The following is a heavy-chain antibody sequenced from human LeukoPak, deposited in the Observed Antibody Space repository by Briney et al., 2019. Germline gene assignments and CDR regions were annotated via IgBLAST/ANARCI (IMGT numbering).Heavy chain of an antibody. CDR2: ISYDGSNK. CDR3: AKSDQYGDYVADDFDY. D-gene: IGHD4-17*01. J-gene: IGHJ4*02. V-gene: IGHV3-30*18. Sequence: GGSLRLSCAASGFTFSSYGMHWVRQAPGKGLEWVAVISYDGSNKYYADSVKGRFTISRDNSKNTLYLQMNSLRAEDTAVYYCAKSDQYGDYVADDFDYWGQGTLVTVSS. CDR1: GFTFSSYG.